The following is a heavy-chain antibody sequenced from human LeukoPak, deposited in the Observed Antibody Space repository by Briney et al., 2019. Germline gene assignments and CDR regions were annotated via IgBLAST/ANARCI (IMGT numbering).Heavy chain of an antibody. V-gene: IGHV4-59*12. Sequence: PSETLSLTCTVSGGSISSYYWSWIRQPPGKGLEWIGYTYYSGSTNYNPSLKSRVTISVDTSKNQFSLKLSSVTAADTAVYYCAWFGELLSHQPWGQGTLVTVSS. D-gene: IGHD3-10*01. CDR3: AWFGELLSHQP. CDR1: GGSISSYY. CDR2: TYYSGST. J-gene: IGHJ5*02.